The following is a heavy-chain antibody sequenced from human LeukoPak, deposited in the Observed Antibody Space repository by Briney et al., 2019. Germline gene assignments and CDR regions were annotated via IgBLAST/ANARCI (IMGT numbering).Heavy chain of an antibody. D-gene: IGHD1-14*01. Sequence: SGGSLRLSCTTSGFTFSAYWMTWVRQAPGKGLEWVANIEEDGIEKYYVDSVKGRFTISRDNAKNSLYLQMNSLRAEDTAVYYCASNRAGYYYYYMDVWGKGTTVTVSS. CDR3: ASNRAGYYYYYMDV. J-gene: IGHJ6*03. V-gene: IGHV3-7*01. CDR2: IEEDGIEK. CDR1: GFTFSAYW.